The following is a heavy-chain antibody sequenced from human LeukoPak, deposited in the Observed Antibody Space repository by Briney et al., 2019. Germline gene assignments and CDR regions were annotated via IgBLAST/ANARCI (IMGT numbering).Heavy chain of an antibody. V-gene: IGHV4-59*01. CDR1: GDFISNSY. Sequence: PSETLSLTCTVSGDFISNSYWNWIRQPPGKGLEWIGYIYYSGSTKYNPSLKSRVTISVDTSKNQFSLKVRSVTTADTAVYYCARDRKQWLRGPFDPWGQGTLVTVSS. CDR3: ARDRKQWLRGPFDP. D-gene: IGHD6-19*01. J-gene: IGHJ5*02. CDR2: IYYSGST.